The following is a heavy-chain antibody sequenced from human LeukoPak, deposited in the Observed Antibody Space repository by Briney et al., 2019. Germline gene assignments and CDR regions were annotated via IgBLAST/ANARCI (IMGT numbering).Heavy chain of an antibody. CDR3: AKGGSYYGSGSYPQYFQH. Sequence: GGSLRLSCAASGFSFSSYAMSWVGQAPGRGLEGVSAISGSGGSTYYADSMKGRFTISRDNSKNTLYLQMNSLRAEDTAVYYCAKGGSYYGSGSYPQYFQHWGQGTLVTVSS. CDR1: GFSFSSYA. J-gene: IGHJ1*01. V-gene: IGHV3-23*01. D-gene: IGHD3-10*01. CDR2: ISGSGGST.